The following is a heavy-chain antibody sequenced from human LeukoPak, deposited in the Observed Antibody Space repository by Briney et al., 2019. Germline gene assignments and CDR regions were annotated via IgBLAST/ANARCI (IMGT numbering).Heavy chain of an antibody. CDR2: INPNSGGT. V-gene: IGHV1-2*02. CDR3: ARGGWSLGYCSSSSCLDWFDP. CDR1: RHTFTDYY. J-gene: IGHJ5*02. Sequence: ASVKVSCKASRHTFTDYYMHWVRQAPGQGLEWMGWINPNSGGTNYAQKFQGRVTMTRDTSISTAYMELSRLRSDDTAVYYCARGGWSLGYCSSSSCLDWFDPWGQGTLVTVSS. D-gene: IGHD2-2*01.